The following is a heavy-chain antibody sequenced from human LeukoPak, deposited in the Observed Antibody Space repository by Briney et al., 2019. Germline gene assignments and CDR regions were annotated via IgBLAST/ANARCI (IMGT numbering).Heavy chain of an antibody. J-gene: IGHJ4*02. CDR1: GYTFTSYH. D-gene: IGHD3-10*01. CDR2: INPSGGTT. CDR3: ARDLRSGGVTYGQDS. Sequence: ASVKVSCKASGYTFTSYHMHWVRQAPGQGLEWMGIINPSGGTTNYAQRFRDRVTVTSDTSTVYMDLSRLTSDDTAVYYCARDLRSGGVTYGQDSWGQGTLVTVSS. V-gene: IGHV1-46*01.